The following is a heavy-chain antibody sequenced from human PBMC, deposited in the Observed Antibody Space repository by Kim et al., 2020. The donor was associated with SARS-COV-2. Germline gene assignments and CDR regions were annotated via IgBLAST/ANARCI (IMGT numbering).Heavy chain of an antibody. V-gene: IGHV5-10-1*01. J-gene: IGHJ4*02. Sequence: GESLKISCKGSGYRFSNYWITWVRQVSGKGLEWMGRLDPTGSYTTYSPSFEGRVSISADTSIRTASLQWSSLRASDTAIYYCARLGTYDYGDYGGDYWGQGTLVTVSS. CDR2: LDPTGSYT. CDR1: GYRFSNYW. D-gene: IGHD4-17*01. CDR3: ARLGTYDYGDYGGDY.